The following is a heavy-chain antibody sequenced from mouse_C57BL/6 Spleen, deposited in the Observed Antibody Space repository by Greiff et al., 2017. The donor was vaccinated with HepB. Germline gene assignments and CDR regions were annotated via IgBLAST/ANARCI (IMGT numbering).Heavy chain of an antibody. V-gene: IGHV14-4*01. CDR2: IDPENGDT. Sequence: EVQLQQSGAELVRPGASVKLSCTASGFNIKDDYMHWVKQRPEQGLEWIGWIDPENGDTEYASKFQGKATITADTSSNPAYLQLSSLTSEDTAVYYCTSSTIVTTGVFAYWGQGTLVTVSA. D-gene: IGHD2-5*01. CDR1: GFNIKDDY. J-gene: IGHJ3*01. CDR3: TSSTIVTTGVFAY.